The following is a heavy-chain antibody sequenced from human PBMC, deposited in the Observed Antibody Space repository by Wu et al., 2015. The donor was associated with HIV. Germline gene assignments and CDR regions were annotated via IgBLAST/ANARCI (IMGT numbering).Heavy chain of an antibody. CDR1: GESFSGPY. D-gene: IGHD2-2*01. V-gene: IGHV4-34*01. CDR3: AQTWDVSLAAAPMRH. CDR2: INHSGST. J-gene: IGHJ4*02. Sequence: QVQLQQWGAGLLKPSETLSLTCAVYGESFSGPYWNWIRQSPGKGLEWIGEINHSGSTDYNPSLKSRVTISTDTSKNQFFLKLNSVTAADTAVYYCAQTWDVSLAAAPMRHWGQGILVTVSS.